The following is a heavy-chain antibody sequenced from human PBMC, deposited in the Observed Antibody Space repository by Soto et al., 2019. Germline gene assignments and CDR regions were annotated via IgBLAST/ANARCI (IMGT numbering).Heavy chain of an antibody. CDR3: AILRVRGVKGIDN. J-gene: IGHJ4*02. Sequence: GGSLRLSCAASGFAVSSNYMSWVRQAPGKGLEGVAVINSGGSTYYADSVKGRFTISRDNSKNTLYLQMNSLRAEDTAVYDWAILRVRGVKGIDNWGQGTLVTVSS. V-gene: IGHV3-53*01. D-gene: IGHD3-10*01. CDR2: INSGGST. CDR1: GFAVSSNY.